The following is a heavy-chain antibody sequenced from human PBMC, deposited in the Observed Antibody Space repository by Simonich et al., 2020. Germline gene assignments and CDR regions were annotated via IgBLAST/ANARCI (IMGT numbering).Heavy chain of an antibody. Sequence: EVQLVESGGGLVQPGGSLRLSCAASGFTFSSYEMNWVRQAPGKGLEWFSDISRSGSTIYYADSVKGRFTISRDNAKNSLYLQMNSLRAEDTAVYYCARHYYGDYYFDYWGQGTLVTVSS. CDR2: ISRSGSTI. V-gene: IGHV3-48*03. D-gene: IGHD4-17*01. J-gene: IGHJ4*02. CDR1: GFTFSSYE. CDR3: ARHYYGDYYFDY.